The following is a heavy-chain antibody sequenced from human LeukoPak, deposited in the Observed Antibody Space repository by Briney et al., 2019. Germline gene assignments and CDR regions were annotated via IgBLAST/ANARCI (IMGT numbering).Heavy chain of an antibody. Sequence: GGSLRLSCAASGFTFSSYAMSWVRQAPGKGLEWVSAISGSGGTIYYADSVKGRFTISRDNAKNSLYLQMNSLRAEDTAVYYCAKHDYGGNLFDYWGQGTLVTVSS. D-gene: IGHD4-23*01. CDR1: GFTFSSYA. CDR3: AKHDYGGNLFDY. CDR2: ISGSGGTI. J-gene: IGHJ4*02. V-gene: IGHV3-23*01.